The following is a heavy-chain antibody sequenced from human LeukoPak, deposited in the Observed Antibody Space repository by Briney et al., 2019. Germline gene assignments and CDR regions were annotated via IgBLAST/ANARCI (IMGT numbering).Heavy chain of an antibody. CDR3: ATLIAVAGSPGYSDAFDI. D-gene: IGHD6-19*01. CDR1: GFTFSSYA. Sequence: PGGSLRLSCAASGFTFSSYAMSWVRQAPGKGLEWVSAISGSGGSTYYADSVKGRFTISRDNSKNTLYLQMNSLRAEDTAVYYCATLIAVAGSPGYSDAFDIWGQGTMVTVSS. J-gene: IGHJ3*02. V-gene: IGHV3-23*01. CDR2: ISGSGGST.